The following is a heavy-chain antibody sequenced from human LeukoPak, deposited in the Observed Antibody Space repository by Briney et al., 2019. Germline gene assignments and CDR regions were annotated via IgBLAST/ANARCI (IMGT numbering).Heavy chain of an antibody. D-gene: IGHD1-26*01. Sequence: GGSLRLSCAASGFTFSSYAVHWIRQAPGKGLEWVANIKQDGSEKYYVDSVKGRFTISRDNAKNSLYLQMNSLRAEDTAVYYCASLMGAIWYWGQGTLVTVSS. CDR1: GFTFSSYA. CDR2: IKQDGSEK. V-gene: IGHV3-7*01. J-gene: IGHJ4*02. CDR3: ASLMGAIWY.